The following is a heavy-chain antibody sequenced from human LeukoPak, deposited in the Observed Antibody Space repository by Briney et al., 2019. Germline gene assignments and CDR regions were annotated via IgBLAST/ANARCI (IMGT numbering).Heavy chain of an antibody. D-gene: IGHD6-19*01. V-gene: IGHV1-8*03. CDR3: AAHRHYSSGWFDY. J-gene: IGHJ4*02. Sequence: GASVKVSCTASGYTFTTYDINWVRQATGQGLEWLGWMDPNTGNTGYAQKFQGRVTITRNTSISTAYMELSSLRSEDTAVYYCAAHRHYSSGWFDYWGQGTLVTVSS. CDR2: MDPNTGNT. CDR1: GYTFTTYD.